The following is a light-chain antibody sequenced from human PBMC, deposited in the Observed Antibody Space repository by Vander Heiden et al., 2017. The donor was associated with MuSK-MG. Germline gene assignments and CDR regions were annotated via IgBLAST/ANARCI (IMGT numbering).Light chain of an antibody. V-gene: IGKV3-15*01. CDR1: QSVSSN. J-gene: IGKJ2*01. CDR3: HQDNNWPHT. CDR2: GAS. Sequence: EIVMTQSPATLSVSPGERATLSCRASQSVSSNLAWYQQKPGQAPRLLIYGASTRATGIPARFSGSASRTEFTLTISSLQSEDFAVYYCHQDNNWPHTFGQGTKLEIK.